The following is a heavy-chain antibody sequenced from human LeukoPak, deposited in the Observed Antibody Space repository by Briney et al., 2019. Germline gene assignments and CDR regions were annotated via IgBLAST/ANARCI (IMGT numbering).Heavy chain of an antibody. D-gene: IGHD3-22*01. J-gene: IGHJ4*02. V-gene: IGHV3-30*18. CDR3: AKDLLGDSSGYPDY. CDR1: GFTFSSYG. Sequence: GRSLRLSCAASGFTFSSYGMHWVRQAPGKGLEWVAVISYDGSNKYYADSVKGRFTISRDNSKNTLYLQMNSLRAEDTAVYYCAKDLLGDSSGYPDYWGQGTLVTVSS. CDR2: ISYDGSNK.